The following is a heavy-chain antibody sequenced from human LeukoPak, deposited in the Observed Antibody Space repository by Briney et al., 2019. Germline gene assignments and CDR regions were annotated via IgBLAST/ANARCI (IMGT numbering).Heavy chain of an antibody. CDR2: ISGSGGST. Sequence: GGSLRLSCAASGFTLSSYAMSWVRQAPGKGLEWASAISGSGGSTYYADSVKGRFTISRDNSKNTLYLQMNSLRAEDTAVYYCAKEWSTGITMVRAYDYWGQGTLVTVSS. D-gene: IGHD3-10*01. J-gene: IGHJ4*02. CDR3: AKEWSTGITMVRAYDY. CDR1: GFTLSSYA. V-gene: IGHV3-23*01.